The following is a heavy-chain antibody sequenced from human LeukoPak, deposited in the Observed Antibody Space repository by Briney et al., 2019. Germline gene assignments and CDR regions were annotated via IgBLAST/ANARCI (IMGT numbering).Heavy chain of an antibody. J-gene: IGHJ4*02. Sequence: GGSLRLSCAASGFAFSGYGMHWVRQAPGKGLEWVTYIAYDGSDKFYADSVRGRFTISRDNSKNTLYVLMNSLRVDDTAIYYCVAIAVAGQFYWGQGTLVTVSS. CDR3: VAIAVAGQFY. D-gene: IGHD6-19*01. V-gene: IGHV3-30*02. CDR1: GFAFSGYG. CDR2: IAYDGSDK.